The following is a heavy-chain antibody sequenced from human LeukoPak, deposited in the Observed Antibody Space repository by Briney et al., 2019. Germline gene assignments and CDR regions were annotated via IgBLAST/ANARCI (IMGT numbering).Heavy chain of an antibody. CDR1: GGSISSGGYY. CDR2: IYYSGST. D-gene: IGHD1/OR15-1a*01. Sequence: PSETLSLTCTVSGGSISSGGYYWSWIRQHPGKGLEWIGYIYYSGSTYYNPSLKSRVTISVDTSKNQFSLKLSSVAAADTAVYYCARAPIPWAEQYYYYYGMDVWGQGTTVTVSS. CDR3: ARAPIPWAEQYYYYYGMDV. V-gene: IGHV4-31*03. J-gene: IGHJ6*02.